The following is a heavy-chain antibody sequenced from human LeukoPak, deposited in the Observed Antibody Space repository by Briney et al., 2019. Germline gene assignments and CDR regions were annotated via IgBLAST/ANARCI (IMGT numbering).Heavy chain of an antibody. J-gene: IGHJ3*02. CDR1: GGSISSYY. CDR2: IYYSGST. V-gene: IGHV4-59*08. Sequence: SETLSLTCTVSGGSISSYYWSWIRQPPGKGLEWIGYIYYSGSTNYNPSLKSRVTISVDTSKNQFSLKLSSVTAADTAVYYCAAYYYGSGSYSDAFDIWGQGTMVTVSS. CDR3: AAYYYGSGSYSDAFDI. D-gene: IGHD3-10*01.